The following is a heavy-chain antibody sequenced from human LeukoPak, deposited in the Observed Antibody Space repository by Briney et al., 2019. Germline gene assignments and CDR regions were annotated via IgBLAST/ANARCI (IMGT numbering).Heavy chain of an antibody. CDR1: GYSFPTYW. V-gene: IGHV5-51*01. CDR2: IYPGDSDT. J-gene: IGHJ4*02. CDR3: ARSLTVAREYNYGCRY. Sequence: PGESLQTSCKGSGYSFPTYWIGWVRQMPGKGLEWVGIIYPGDSDTRYSPSFQGQVTISADKSISTAYLLWSSLKASDTAMYYCARSLTVAREYNYGCRYCGQGTLVTVSS. D-gene: IGHD5-18*01.